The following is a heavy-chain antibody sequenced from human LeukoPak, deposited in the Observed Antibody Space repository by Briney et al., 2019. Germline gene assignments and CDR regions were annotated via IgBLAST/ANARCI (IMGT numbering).Heavy chain of an antibody. J-gene: IGHJ4*02. D-gene: IGHD7-27*01. Sequence: ASVKISCKASGYTFTSYDLNWVRRATGQGLEWMGWMSPASGNTGYAQVFQGRVTMTRDTSVSTAYMELNSLGSEDTAVYYCARGPPNWGFDSWGQGTLVTVSS. V-gene: IGHV1-8*01. CDR2: MSPASGNT. CDR1: GYTFTSYD. CDR3: ARGPPNWGFDS.